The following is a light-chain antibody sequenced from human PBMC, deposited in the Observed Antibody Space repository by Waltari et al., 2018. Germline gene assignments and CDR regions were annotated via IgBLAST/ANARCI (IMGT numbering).Light chain of an antibody. CDR1: SGHSSNI. Sequence: QLVLPQSPSASASLGASVKLTCTLDSGHSSNIVAWLQPQPEKGPRYLMKINSDGSHTKGDEIPDRFSGSSAGAERYLIISSAQSEDEADYYCQTGGHGTWVFGGGTKLTVL. CDR3: QTGGHGTWV. V-gene: IGLV4-69*01. J-gene: IGLJ3*02. CDR2: INSDGSH.